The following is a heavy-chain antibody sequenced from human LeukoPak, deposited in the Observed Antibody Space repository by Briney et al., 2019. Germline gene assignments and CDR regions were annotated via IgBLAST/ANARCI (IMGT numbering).Heavy chain of an antibody. CDR3: ARGYDFWSGPWFDP. CDR1: GGSISSSSYY. V-gene: IGHV4-39*07. Sequence: SVTLSLTCTVSGGSISSSSYYWGWIRQPPGKGLEWIGSIYYSGSTYYNPSLKSRVTISVDTSKNQFSLKLSSVTAADTAVYYCARGYDFWSGPWFDPWGQGTLVTVSS. CDR2: IYYSGST. J-gene: IGHJ5*02. D-gene: IGHD3-3*01.